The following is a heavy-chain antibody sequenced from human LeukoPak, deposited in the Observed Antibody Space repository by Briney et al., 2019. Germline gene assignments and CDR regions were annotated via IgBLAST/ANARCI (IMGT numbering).Heavy chain of an antibody. Sequence: PGGSLRLSCAASGFTFSNAWMSWVRQAPGKGLEWVANIKQDGGEKYYVDSVKGRFTISRDNAKNSLYLQMNSLRAEDTAVYYCARLGARQVLDYWGQGTLVTVSS. CDR1: GFTFSNAW. CDR3: ARLGARQVLDY. V-gene: IGHV3-7*01. J-gene: IGHJ4*02. CDR2: IKQDGGEK. D-gene: IGHD4-17*01.